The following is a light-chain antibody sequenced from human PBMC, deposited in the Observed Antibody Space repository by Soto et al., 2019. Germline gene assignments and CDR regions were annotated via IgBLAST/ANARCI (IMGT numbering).Light chain of an antibody. CDR1: QSVSSN. CDR3: QQYNNWPFWT. V-gene: IGKV3-15*01. Sequence: EIVMTQSPATLSVSPGERATLSCKASQSVSSNLAWYQQKPGQAPRLLIYGASTRATGIPARFSGSGSGTEFTLTISSLQSEDFAVYYCQQYNNWPFWTFGQETKVDIK. J-gene: IGKJ1*01. CDR2: GAS.